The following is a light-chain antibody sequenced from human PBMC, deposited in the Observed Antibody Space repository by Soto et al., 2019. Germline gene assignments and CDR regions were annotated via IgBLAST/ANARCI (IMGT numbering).Light chain of an antibody. CDR1: QSVSRTY. J-gene: IGKJ1*01. Sequence: EIVLTQSPGTLSLSPGERATLSCRASQSVSRTYLAWYQQKPGQAPRLLIYGAYSRATGVPERFSGSGSGTDFTLTIRRLEPEDFAVYYCKQYGNSLWIFGQGTKVDIK. V-gene: IGKV3-20*01. CDR3: KQYGNSLWI. CDR2: GAY.